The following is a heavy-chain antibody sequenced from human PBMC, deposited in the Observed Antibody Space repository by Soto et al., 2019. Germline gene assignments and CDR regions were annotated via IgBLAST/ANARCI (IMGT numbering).Heavy chain of an antibody. CDR3: ASRTLLQYDYYYYGMDV. CDR1: GSTFSSYS. V-gene: IGHV3-21*01. Sequence: GGSLRLSCAASGSTFSSYSMNWVRQAPGKGLEWVSSISSSSSYIYYADSVKGRFTISRDNAKNSLYLQMNSLRAEDTAVYYCASRTLLQYDYYYYGMDVWGQGTTVTVSS. CDR2: ISSSSSYI. J-gene: IGHJ6*02. D-gene: IGHD4-4*01.